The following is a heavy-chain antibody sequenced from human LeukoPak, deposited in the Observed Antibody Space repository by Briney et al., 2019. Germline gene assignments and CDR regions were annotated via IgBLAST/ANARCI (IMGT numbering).Heavy chain of an antibody. D-gene: IGHD6-13*01. J-gene: IGHJ6*03. CDR1: GGSISSYY. CDR3: ARDRVGQQLVGRNYYYYYMDV. CDR2: IYYSGST. Sequence: SEILSLTCTVSGGSISSYYWSWIRQPPGKGLEWIGYIYYSGSTNYNPSLKSRVTISVDTSKNQFSLKLSSVTAADTAVYYCARDRVGQQLVGRNYYYYYMDVWGKGTTVTISS. V-gene: IGHV4-59*01.